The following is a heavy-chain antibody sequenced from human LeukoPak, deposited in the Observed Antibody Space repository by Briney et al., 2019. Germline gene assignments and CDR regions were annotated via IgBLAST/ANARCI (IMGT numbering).Heavy chain of an antibody. Sequence: KPSETLSLTCTVSGGSISGYYWSWIRQPPGKGLQFIGYIYYSGSTNYNPSLESRVTISVDTSKNQFSLKLRSVTAADTAVYYCARLSKDTVVLPAAMAHYFDYWGQGTLVTVSS. CDR3: ARLSKDTVVLPAAMAHYFDY. CDR2: IYYSGST. CDR1: GGSISGYY. D-gene: IGHD2-2*01. J-gene: IGHJ4*02. V-gene: IGHV4-59*08.